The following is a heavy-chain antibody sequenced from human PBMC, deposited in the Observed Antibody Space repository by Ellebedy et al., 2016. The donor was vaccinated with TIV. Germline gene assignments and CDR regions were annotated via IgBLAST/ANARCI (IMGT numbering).Heavy chain of an antibody. Sequence: MPSETLSLTCAVSGGSISSSSYYWGWIRQPPGRGLEWIGCIFYSRNTYYNPSLKSRLTISVDTSKNQFALKLSSVTAADTAVYYCARILRAGSDGDYFDYWGQGTQVTASS. CDR1: GGSISSSSYY. D-gene: IGHD3-3*01. CDR2: IFYSRNT. V-gene: IGHV4-39*06. J-gene: IGHJ4*02. CDR3: ARILRAGSDGDYFDY.